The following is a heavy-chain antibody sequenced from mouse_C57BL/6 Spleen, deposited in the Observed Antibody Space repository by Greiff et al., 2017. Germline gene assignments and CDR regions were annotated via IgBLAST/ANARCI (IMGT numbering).Heavy chain of an antibody. CDR1: GYTFTDYN. V-gene: IGHV1-22*01. Sequence: VQLQQSGPELVKPGASVKMSCTASGYTFTDYNMHWVKQSHGKSLEWIGYINPNNGGTSYNQKFKGKATLTVNKSSSTAYLELRSLTSEDFAVYYCARGGFYYYGSNWYFDVWGTGTTVTVSS. D-gene: IGHD1-1*01. CDR2: INPNNGGT. CDR3: ARGGFYYYGSNWYFDV. J-gene: IGHJ1*03.